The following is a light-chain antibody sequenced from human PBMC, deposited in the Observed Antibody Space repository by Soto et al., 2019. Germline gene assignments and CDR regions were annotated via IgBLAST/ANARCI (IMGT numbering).Light chain of an antibody. CDR3: QQYTGAPLT. CDR1: QSVTDNY. Sequence: QSPATLSLSPGERATLSCRASQSVTDNYLAWYQQKPGQAPRLVISGASSRTSGIPDRFSASGSGTDFTLPISRLEPEDFAVYYCQQYTGAPLTFGQGTKVDIK. V-gene: IGKV3-20*01. J-gene: IGKJ1*01. CDR2: GAS.